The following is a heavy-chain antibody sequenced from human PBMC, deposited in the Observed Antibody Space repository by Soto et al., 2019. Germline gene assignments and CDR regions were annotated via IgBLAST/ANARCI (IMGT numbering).Heavy chain of an antibody. D-gene: IGHD2-21*01. CDR1: GDTFTTNY. CDR3: ASRVLCDMDV. V-gene: IGHV1-46*04. Sequence: QEQLVQSGAEAKEPGASLKVSCKASGDTFTTNYIHWVRQAPGQGLEWMGRINPNSGATLYAQKLQGRLTVTTDTSTSTVYMDLNSLKSEDSAVYYSASRVLCDMDVWGQGTTVTVSS. J-gene: IGHJ6*02. CDR2: INPNSGAT.